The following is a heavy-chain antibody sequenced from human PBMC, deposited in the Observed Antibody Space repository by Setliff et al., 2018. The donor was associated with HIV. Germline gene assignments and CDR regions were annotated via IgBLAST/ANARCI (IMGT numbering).Heavy chain of an antibody. J-gene: IGHJ4*02. Sequence: SETLSLTCTVSGGSISSYFWTWIRQSPEKGLEWIGNIYHYGSPNYNPSLQGRVTLSVDTSKNQFSLTLTSVTAADTAVYYCARGGRSDGYHIASWGQGVLVTVSS. V-gene: IGHV4-59*01. CDR2: IYHYGSP. CDR3: ARGGRSDGYHIAS. CDR1: GGSISSYF. D-gene: IGHD2-15*01.